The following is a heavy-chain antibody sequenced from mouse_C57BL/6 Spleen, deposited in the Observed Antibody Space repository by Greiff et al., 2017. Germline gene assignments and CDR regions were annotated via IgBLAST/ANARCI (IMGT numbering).Heavy chain of an antibody. V-gene: IGHV1-80*01. D-gene: IGHD3-2*01. CDR2: IYPGDGDT. CDR3: APDSSGAMDY. J-gene: IGHJ4*01. CDR1: GYAFSSYW. Sequence: QVQLKESGAELVKPGASVKISCKASGYAFSSYWMNWVKQRPGKGLEWIGQIYPGDGDTNYNGKFKGKATLTADKSSSTAYMQRSSLTSEDSAVYFCAPDSSGAMDYWGQGTSVTVSS.